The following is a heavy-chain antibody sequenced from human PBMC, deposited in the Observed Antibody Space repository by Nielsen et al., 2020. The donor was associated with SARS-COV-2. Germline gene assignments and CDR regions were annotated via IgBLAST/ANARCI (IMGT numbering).Heavy chain of an antibody. CDR1: GFTFSSYD. CDR3: ARETGGWFDP. D-gene: IGHD1-26*01. V-gene: IGHV3-13*04. CDR2: IGTAGDT. J-gene: IGHJ5*02. Sequence: ESLKISCAASGFTFSSYDMHWVRQAPGKGLEWVSAIGTAGDTYYPGSVKGRFTISRENAKNSLYLQMNSLRAGDTAVYYCARETGGWFDPWGQGTLVTVSS.